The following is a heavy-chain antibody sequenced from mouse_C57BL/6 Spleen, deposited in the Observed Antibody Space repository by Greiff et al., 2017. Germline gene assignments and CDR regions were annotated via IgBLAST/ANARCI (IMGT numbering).Heavy chain of an antibody. CDR3: ARYLRPYAMDY. D-gene: IGHD1-2*01. CDR2: IDPSDSYT. J-gene: IGHJ4*01. CDR1: GYTFTSYW. Sequence: QVQLQQSGAELVMPGASVKLSCKASGYTFTSYWMHWVKQRPGQGLEWIGEIDPSDSYTNYNQKFKGKSTLTVDKSSSTAYMQLSSLTSEDSAVYYCARYLRPYAMDYWGQGTSVTVSS. V-gene: IGHV1-69*01.